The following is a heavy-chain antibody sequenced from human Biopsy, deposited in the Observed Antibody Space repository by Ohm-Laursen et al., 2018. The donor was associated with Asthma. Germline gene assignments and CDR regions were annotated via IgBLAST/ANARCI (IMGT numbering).Heavy chain of an antibody. V-gene: IGHV1-69*04. CDR2: ILTKFDIT. D-gene: IGHD3-22*01. CDR1: GGSFSNFA. CDR3: ARSYDTDSYPVLVLDY. Sequence: ASVKVSCKASGGSFSNFAFSWVRQAPGHRLEWMGTILTKFDITSYAEKFQGRVTITADKSTGTTYMELSRLRSEDTAVYYCARSYDTDSYPVLVLDYWGQGTLVTVSS. J-gene: IGHJ4*02.